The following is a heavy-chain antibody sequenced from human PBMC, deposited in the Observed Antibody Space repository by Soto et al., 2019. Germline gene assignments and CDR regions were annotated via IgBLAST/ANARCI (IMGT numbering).Heavy chain of an antibody. CDR2: IIPFFGTA. Sequence: QVQLVQSGAEVRKPGSSVKVSCKASGGIFSSYGISWVRQAPGPGLEWMGGIIPFFGTANYAQKFQARVTITADKSTSTAYMELSSLRSEDTAVYYCARSALPAAINNWFDPWGQGTLVTVSS. CDR3: ARSALPAAINNWFDP. D-gene: IGHD2-2*01. V-gene: IGHV1-69*06. J-gene: IGHJ5*02. CDR1: GGIFSSYG.